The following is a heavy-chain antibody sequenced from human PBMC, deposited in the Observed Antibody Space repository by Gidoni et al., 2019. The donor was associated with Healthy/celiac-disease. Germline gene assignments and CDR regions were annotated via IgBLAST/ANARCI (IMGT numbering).Heavy chain of an antibody. V-gene: IGHV3-7*01. J-gene: IGHJ4*02. Sequence: ELQLVDSGGGLVQPGGSLILSCAASGFTSSSYWMSWVRQDPGKWLEWVANIKVGGSEKDYVGTVKGRFTISRDNAQNSLYLQMNSLRAEDTAVYYCARIGTYYYGSGSYSDYWGKGTLVTVSS. CDR3: ARIGTYYYGSGSYSDY. CDR2: IKVGGSEK. CDR1: GFTSSSYW. D-gene: IGHD3-10*01.